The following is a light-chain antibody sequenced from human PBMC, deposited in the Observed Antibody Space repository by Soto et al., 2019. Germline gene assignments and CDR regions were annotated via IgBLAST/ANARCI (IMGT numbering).Light chain of an antibody. J-gene: IGKJ2*01. CDR2: DAS. CDR3: QQYGSSPYT. Sequence: ELVLTQSPGPLPLSPGERATLSCRASQSVSSSYLAWYQQKPGQPPRLPIYDASSRATAIPDRFSGSGSGTDFTLTISRLEPEDFAVYYCQQYGSSPYTFGQGAKLESK. CDR1: QSVSSSY. V-gene: IGKV3-20*01.